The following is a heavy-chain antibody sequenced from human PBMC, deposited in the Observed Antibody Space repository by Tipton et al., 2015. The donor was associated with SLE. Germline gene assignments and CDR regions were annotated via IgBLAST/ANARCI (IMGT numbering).Heavy chain of an antibody. CDR3: AREVPRSGWSLDS. CDR2: IYYSGST. V-gene: IGHV4-59*01. J-gene: IGHJ4*02. D-gene: IGHD6-19*01. Sequence: TLSLTCTVSGGSISSYYWSWIRQPPGKGLEWIGYIYYSGSTNYNPSLKSRVTISVDTSKNQFSLKLSSVTAADTAVYYCAREVPRSGWSLDSWGQGTLVTVSS. CDR1: GGSISSYY.